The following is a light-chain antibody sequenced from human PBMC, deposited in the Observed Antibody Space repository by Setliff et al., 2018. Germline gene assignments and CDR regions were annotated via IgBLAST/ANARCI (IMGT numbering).Light chain of an antibody. Sequence: QSVLTQPPSASGSPGQSLTISCTGTSNDVGAYNYVSWYQQHPGKAPKLMIYEVTKRPSGVPDRFSGSKSGSTASLTVSGLQGEDEADYYCSSYASSINPYVFGTGTKVTVL. CDR1: SNDVGAYNY. CDR3: SSYASSINPYV. V-gene: IGLV2-8*01. CDR2: EVT. J-gene: IGLJ1*01.